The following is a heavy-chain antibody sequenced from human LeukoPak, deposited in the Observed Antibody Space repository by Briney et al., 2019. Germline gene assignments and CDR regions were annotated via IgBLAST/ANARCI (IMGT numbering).Heavy chain of an antibody. J-gene: IGHJ4*02. CDR2: ISGSGGST. Sequence: GGSLRLSCAASGFTFSSYAMSWVRQAPGKGLEWVSAISGSGGSTYYADSVKGRFTISRDNSKNTLYLQMNSLRAEDTAVYYCAKDRQVEYYYDSSGYYYDPDFDYWGQGTLVTVSS. CDR1: GFTFSSYA. D-gene: IGHD3-22*01. V-gene: IGHV3-23*01. CDR3: AKDRQVEYYYDSSGYYYDPDFDY.